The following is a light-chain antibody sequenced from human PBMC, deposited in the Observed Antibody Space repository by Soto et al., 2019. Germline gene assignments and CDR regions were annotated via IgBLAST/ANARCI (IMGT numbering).Light chain of an antibody. J-gene: IGLJ1*01. CDR1: NSNIGNNP. V-gene: IGLV1-44*01. Sequence: QSVLTQPPSTSGTPGQTVTISCSGTNSNIGNNPVQWYQQLPGTAPKVLIYNSSQRPSGVPERFSGFKSGTSASLAINGPQSEDEADYFCAAWDASLNGYVFGTGTKLTVL. CDR3: AAWDASLNGYV. CDR2: NSS.